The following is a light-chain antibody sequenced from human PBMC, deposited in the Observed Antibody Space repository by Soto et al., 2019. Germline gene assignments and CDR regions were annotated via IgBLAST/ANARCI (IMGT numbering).Light chain of an antibody. Sequence: QSVPTQPASVSGSPGQSITISCSGTSSDIDAYNYVSWYQQHPGKAPTLLIYEVTNRPSRGSDRFSGSTSGNTAPLTLSRVQAEDEGNYYCNSCTTLSNRVFGTGTKVTAL. V-gene: IGLV2-14*01. CDR1: SSDIDAYNY. CDR2: EVT. CDR3: NSCTTLSNRV. J-gene: IGLJ1*01.